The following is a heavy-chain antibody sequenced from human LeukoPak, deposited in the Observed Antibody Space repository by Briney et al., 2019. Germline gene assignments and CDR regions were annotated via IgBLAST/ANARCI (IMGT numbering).Heavy chain of an antibody. CDR1: GFTFNSYW. CDR3: ARAVRAVPFDP. V-gene: IGHV3-7*05. J-gene: IGHJ5*02. CDR2: VNEDGSTI. D-gene: IGHD2-2*01. Sequence: GGSLRLSCEASGFTFNSYWMSWVRQAPGKGLEWVADVNEDGSTIYYVNSVKGRFTISRDNAKNSLSLQLNTLRAEDRAVYYCARAVRAVPFDPWGQGTLVTVSS.